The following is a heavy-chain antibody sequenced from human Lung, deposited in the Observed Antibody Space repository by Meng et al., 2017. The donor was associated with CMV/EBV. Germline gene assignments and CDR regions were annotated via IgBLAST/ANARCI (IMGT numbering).Heavy chain of an antibody. D-gene: IGHD4/OR15-4a*01. V-gene: IGHV4-59*01. CDR1: GGSISHYC. CDR3: ARGHYGDSSDYFNF. CDR2: IYYNRGT. J-gene: IGHJ4*03. Sequence: GSLRLSXTVSGGSISHYCWNWIRQPPGKGLEWIGYIYYNRGTNYNPPLKGRVTISLETSKNQFSLKLSSVTAADTAVYYCARGHYGDSSDYFNFWGQGTPVTVSS.